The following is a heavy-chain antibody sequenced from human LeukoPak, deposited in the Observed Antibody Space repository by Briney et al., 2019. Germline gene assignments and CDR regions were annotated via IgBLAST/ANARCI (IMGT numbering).Heavy chain of an antibody. CDR1: GFTFSSYW. Sequence: PGGSLRLSCAASGFTFSSYWMSWVRQAPGKGLEWVANIKQDGSEKYYVDSVKGRFTISRDNAKNSLYLQMNSLRAEDTAVYYCARFSTLEQYYDFWSGYYYYYMDVWGKGTTVTVSS. V-gene: IGHV3-7*01. CDR3: ARFSTLEQYYDFWSGYYYYYMDV. D-gene: IGHD3-3*01. CDR2: IKQDGSEK. J-gene: IGHJ6*03.